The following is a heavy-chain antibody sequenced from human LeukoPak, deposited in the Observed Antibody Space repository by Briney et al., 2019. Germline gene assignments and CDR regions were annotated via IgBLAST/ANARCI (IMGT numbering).Heavy chain of an antibody. V-gene: IGHV3-30-3*01. Sequence: GGSLRLSCAASGFTFSSYAMHWVRQAPGKGLEWVAVISYDGSNKYYADSVKGRFTISRDNSKNTLYLQMNSLRAEDTAVYYCARDGSSTSWGQGTLVTVSS. D-gene: IGHD2-2*01. CDR2: ISYDGSNK. CDR3: ARDGSSTS. CDR1: GFTFSSYA. J-gene: IGHJ4*02.